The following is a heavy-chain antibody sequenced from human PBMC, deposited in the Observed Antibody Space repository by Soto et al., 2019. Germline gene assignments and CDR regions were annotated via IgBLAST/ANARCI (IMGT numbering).Heavy chain of an antibody. V-gene: IGHV3-30-3*01. Sequence: GGSLRLSCAASGFTFSNYAMHWVRQAPGKGLEWVAVISYDGSDKYNANSVKGRFTIARDNSKNTLYLQMNSLRAEDTAVYYCARDTGPNGYNYYYFGMDVWGQGTTVTVSS. CDR3: ARDTGPNGYNYYYFGMDV. CDR2: ISYDGSDK. J-gene: IGHJ6*02. CDR1: GFTFSNYA. D-gene: IGHD5-18*01.